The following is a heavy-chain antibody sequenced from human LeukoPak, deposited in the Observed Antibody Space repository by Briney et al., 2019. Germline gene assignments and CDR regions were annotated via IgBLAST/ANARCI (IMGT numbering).Heavy chain of an antibody. V-gene: IGHV4-4*02. CDR1: ADSINSRNW. D-gene: IGHD2-8*01. J-gene: IGHJ4*02. Sequence: PSETLSLTCAVSADSINSRNWWSWVRQSPGKGLEWIGEFCHCGSTNYNPSLKSRATISVDKSRSQFSLKLNSVSAADTAVYYCVRNGRHYFDFWGQGTLVTVSS. CDR3: VRNGRHYFDF. CDR2: FCHCGST.